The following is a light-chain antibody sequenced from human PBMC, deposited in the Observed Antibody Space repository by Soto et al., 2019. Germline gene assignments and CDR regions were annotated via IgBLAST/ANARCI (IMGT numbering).Light chain of an antibody. V-gene: IGKV1-39*01. CDR1: QSISNY. J-gene: IGKJ1*01. CDR3: QQSYSTPRT. CDR2: AAS. Sequence: DIQMTQSPSSLSASVGGRVTITCRASQSISNYLNWYQQNPGKAPKLLMYAASRLEGGVQSRFSGSRTGTDLTLTIRSLQPEYFATYYCQQSYSTPRTFGQGTKVEIK.